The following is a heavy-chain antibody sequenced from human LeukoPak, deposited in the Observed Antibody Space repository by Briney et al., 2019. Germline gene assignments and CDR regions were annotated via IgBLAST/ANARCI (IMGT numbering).Heavy chain of an antibody. CDR1: ASTLTNYY. J-gene: IGHJ3*02. CDR3: PREGRYCSGGSCDGGDAFDI. CDR2: IISISSYT. D-gene: IGHD2-15*01. V-gene: IGHV3-11*05. Sequence: SRTLSCPASASTLTNYYMSCISHPPGNGREWVSYIISISSYTNYAESVKGRFTISRDNAKNSLYMQMNSLRAEDTAVCYCPREGRYCSGGSCDGGDAFDIWGQGTMVTVSS.